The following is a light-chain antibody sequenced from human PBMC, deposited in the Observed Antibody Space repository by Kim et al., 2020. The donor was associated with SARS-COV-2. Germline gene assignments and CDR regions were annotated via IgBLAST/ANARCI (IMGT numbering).Light chain of an antibody. CDR1: SGSIASNY. CDR2: EDN. Sequence: TGTISCTRSSGSIASNYVQWYQQRPGSAPTTVIYEDNHRPSGVPDRFSGSIDSSSNSASLTISGLKTEDEADYYCQSYDSSNQRVFGTGTKVTVL. J-gene: IGLJ1*01. CDR3: QSYDSSNQRV. V-gene: IGLV6-57*03.